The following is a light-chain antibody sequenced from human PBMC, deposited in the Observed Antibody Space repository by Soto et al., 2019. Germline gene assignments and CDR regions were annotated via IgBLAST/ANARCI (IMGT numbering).Light chain of an antibody. Sequence: QSVLTQPASVSGSPGQSIAISCTGASIDVGGYNYVSWYQQHPGKAPKLMIYDVAGRPSGVSDRFSGSKSGNTASLTISGLQAEDEADYYCSSYTSSSTLYVFGTGTKVTVL. J-gene: IGLJ1*01. CDR3: SSYTSSSTLYV. V-gene: IGLV2-14*03. CDR1: SIDVGGYNY. CDR2: DVA.